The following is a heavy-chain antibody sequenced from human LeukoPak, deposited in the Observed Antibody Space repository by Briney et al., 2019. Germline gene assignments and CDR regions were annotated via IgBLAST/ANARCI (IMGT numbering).Heavy chain of an antibody. D-gene: IGHD2-21*02. CDR3: ARPSYCGGDCYIDY. V-gene: IGHV4-39*01. Sequence: PSETLSLTCSVSGGSISRSTYYWGWIRQPPGKGLEWIGSIHYSGSTYYNPSLKSRVTISVDTSKNQFSLKLSSVTAADTAVYYCARPSYCGGDCYIDYWGQGTLVTVSS. CDR2: IHYSGST. J-gene: IGHJ4*02. CDR1: GGSISRSTYY.